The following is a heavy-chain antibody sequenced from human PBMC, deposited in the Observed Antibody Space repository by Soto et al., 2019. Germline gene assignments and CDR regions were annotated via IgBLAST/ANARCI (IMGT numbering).Heavy chain of an antibody. J-gene: IGHJ4*01. CDR1: GGSISNYS. Sequence: PSETLSLTCTVSGGSISNYSWSWIRQPPGKGLEWIGYIYYSGSTHYNPSLKSRVTISVDTSKNQFSLKLSSVTAADTAVYYCAGDFPGRDFWGHGTLVTVSS. V-gene: IGHV4-59*01. CDR3: AGDFPGRDF. CDR2: IYYSGST.